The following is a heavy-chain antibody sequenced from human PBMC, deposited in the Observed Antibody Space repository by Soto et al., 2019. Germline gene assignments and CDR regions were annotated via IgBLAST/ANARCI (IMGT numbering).Heavy chain of an antibody. CDR1: GFNFRSFG. J-gene: IGHJ4*02. Sequence: QVQLVESGGGVVQPGQSLRLSCAASGFNFRSFGMHWVRQAPGKGLEWVAIIWYDGSDKYFADSVKGRFTISRDNSKNALYLQMNSLRAEDTAVYCCARDLGSSGYFGYWGQGTLVTVSS. CDR3: ARDLGSSGYFGY. D-gene: IGHD3-22*01. CDR2: IWYDGSDK. V-gene: IGHV3-33*01.